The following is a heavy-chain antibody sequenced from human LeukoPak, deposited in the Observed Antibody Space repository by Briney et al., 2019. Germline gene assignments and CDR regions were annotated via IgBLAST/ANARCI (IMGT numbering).Heavy chain of an antibody. CDR3: ARFSGYGDYAN. Sequence: SETLSLTCTVSGGSISGYYWSWIRQPPGKGLEYIGYIYYRGSTDYNPSLKSRVTISVDTSKNQFSLKLSSVTAADTAVYYCARFSGYGDYANWGQGTLVTVSS. J-gene: IGHJ4*02. CDR2: IYYRGST. V-gene: IGHV4-59*01. D-gene: IGHD4-17*01. CDR1: GGSISGYY.